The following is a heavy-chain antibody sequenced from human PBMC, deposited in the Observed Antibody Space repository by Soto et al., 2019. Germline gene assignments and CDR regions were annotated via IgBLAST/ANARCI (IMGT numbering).Heavy chain of an antibody. CDR3: AREDRGWVTTRDHDAFDI. V-gene: IGHV1-69*01. J-gene: IGHJ3*02. D-gene: IGHD4-17*01. CDR1: GGTFSSYA. CDR2: IIPIFGTA. Sequence: QVQLVQSGAEVKKPGSSVKVSCKASGGTFSSYAISWVRQAPGQGLEWMGGIIPIFGTANYAQKFQGRVTITADESTSTAYMELSSLRSEDTAVYYCAREDRGWVTTRDHDAFDIWCQGTMVTVSS.